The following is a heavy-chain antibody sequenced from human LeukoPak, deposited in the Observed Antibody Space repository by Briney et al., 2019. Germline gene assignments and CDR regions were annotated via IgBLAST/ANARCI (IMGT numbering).Heavy chain of an antibody. Sequence: KPSETLSLTCTVSGGSISSSSYYWGWIRQPPGKGLEWIGSIYYSGSTYYNPSLKSRVTISVDTSKNQFSLKLSSVTAADTAVYYCARQGPRMDAFDIWGQGTMVTASS. D-gene: IGHD2-15*01. CDR3: ARQGPRMDAFDI. V-gene: IGHV4-39*01. J-gene: IGHJ3*02. CDR1: GGSISSSSYY. CDR2: IYYSGST.